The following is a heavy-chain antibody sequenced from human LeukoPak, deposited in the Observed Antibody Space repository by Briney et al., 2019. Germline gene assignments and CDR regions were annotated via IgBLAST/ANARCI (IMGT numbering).Heavy chain of an antibody. J-gene: IGHJ5*02. V-gene: IGHV1-2*02. D-gene: IGHD2-15*01. Sequence: GASVKVSCKASGYTFTGYYMHWVRQAPGQGLEWMGWINPNSGGTNYAQKFQGRVTKTRDTSISTAYMELSRLRSDDTAVYYCARDRVPSYCSGGSCLFWFDPWGQGTLVTVSS. CDR2: INPNSGGT. CDR3: ARDRVPSYCSGGSCLFWFDP. CDR1: GYTFTGYY.